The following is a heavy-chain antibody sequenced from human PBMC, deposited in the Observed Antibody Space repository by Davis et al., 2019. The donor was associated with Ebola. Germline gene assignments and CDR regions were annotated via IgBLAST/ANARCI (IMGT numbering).Heavy chain of an antibody. Sequence: ASVKVSCKASGYTFTSYGISWVRQAPGQGLEWMGWISAYNGNTNYAQKLQGRVTMTTDTSTSTAYMELRSLKSDDTAVYYCARGRSSGLGVVIIPQDYWGQGTLVTVSS. CDR1: GYTFTSYG. J-gene: IGHJ4*02. D-gene: IGHD3-3*01. CDR3: ARGRSSGLGVVIIPQDY. V-gene: IGHV1-18*01. CDR2: ISAYNGNT.